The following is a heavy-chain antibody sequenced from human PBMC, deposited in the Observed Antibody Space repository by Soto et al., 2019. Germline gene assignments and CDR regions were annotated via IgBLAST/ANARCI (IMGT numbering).Heavy chain of an antibody. D-gene: IGHD6-19*01. Sequence: QVQLVESGGGVVQPGRSLRLSCAASGFTFSSYGMHWVRQAPGKGLEWVAVISYDGSNKYYADSVKGRFTISRDNSKNTLYLQMNSLRAEDTAVYYCAKVLLSGWYGGATFDYWGQGTLVTVSS. J-gene: IGHJ4*02. CDR2: ISYDGSNK. CDR1: GFTFSSYG. V-gene: IGHV3-30*18. CDR3: AKVLLSGWYGGATFDY.